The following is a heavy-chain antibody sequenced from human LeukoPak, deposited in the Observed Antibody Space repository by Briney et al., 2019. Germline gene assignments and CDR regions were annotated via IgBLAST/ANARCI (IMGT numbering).Heavy chain of an antibody. D-gene: IGHD3-3*01. CDR1: GGSINNFY. J-gene: IGHJ4*02. CDR3: ARSREVSPFDY. V-gene: IGHV4-59*01. Sequence: SETLSVTCTVSGGSINNFYCSWVRQPPGKGLQWIGYIYYTGSTNSNPSLQGRVTFSVDTSKNQFSLQLTSVTAADTAVYYCARSREVSPFDYWGQGTLVTVSS. CDR2: IYYTGST.